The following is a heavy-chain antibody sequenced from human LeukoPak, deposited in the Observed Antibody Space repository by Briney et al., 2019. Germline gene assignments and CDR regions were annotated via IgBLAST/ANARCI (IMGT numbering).Heavy chain of an antibody. CDR1: GYTFTSYG. V-gene: IGHV1-18*01. Sequence: ASVKVSCKASGYTFTSYGISWVRQAPGQGLEWMGWISAHNGNTNYAQKLQGRVTMTTDTSTSTAYMELRSLRSDDTAVYYCARDGAPGYSYGYNFDYWGQGTLVTVSS. CDR2: ISAHNGNT. J-gene: IGHJ4*02. CDR3: ARDGAPGYSYGYNFDY. D-gene: IGHD5-18*01.